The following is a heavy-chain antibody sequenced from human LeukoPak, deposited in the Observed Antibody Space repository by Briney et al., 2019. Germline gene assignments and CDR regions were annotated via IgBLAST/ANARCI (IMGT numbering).Heavy chain of an antibody. V-gene: IGHV3-23*01. CDR3: AKSRFLEWFTDY. Sequence: GGSLRLSCAASGFPFSSLVMSWVRHAPGEGVEWVSAISGSDGSTYYADPGKGRFTISRDNSKNTLYLQMNSLRAEDTAVYYCAKSRFLEWFTDYWGQGTLVTVSS. CDR2: ISGSDGST. CDR1: GFPFSSLV. J-gene: IGHJ4*02. D-gene: IGHD3-3*01.